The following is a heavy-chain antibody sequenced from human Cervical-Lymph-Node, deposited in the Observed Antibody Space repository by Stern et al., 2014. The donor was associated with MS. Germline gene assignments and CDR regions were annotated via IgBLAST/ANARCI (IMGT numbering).Heavy chain of an antibody. CDR3: ATYYYDSSGYGYFHH. V-gene: IGHV4-39*01. D-gene: IGHD3-22*01. J-gene: IGHJ1*01. Sequence: QVQLQESGPGLVKPSETLSLTCTVSGDSISSSGYYWAWIRQPPGKGLEWIGSIYYSGSTYYNPSLKSRITISAVTSKNQFSLQLCSVPAADTAVFYCATYYYDSSGYGYFHHWGQGTLVTVSS. CDR1: GDSISSSGYY. CDR2: IYYSGST.